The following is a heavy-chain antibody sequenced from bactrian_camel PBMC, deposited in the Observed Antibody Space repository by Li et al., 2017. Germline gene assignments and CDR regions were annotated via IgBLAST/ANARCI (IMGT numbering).Heavy chain of an antibody. J-gene: IGHJ4*01. Sequence: HVQLVESGGGLVQPGGSLTLSCAASGFTFTSYDMSWVRQAPGKGLEWVSVMDADGGTTYYPDSMKGRFTISRSNLKNTLYLQLHSLKTEDTAIYYCAKDDSKGQGTHVTVS. D-gene: IGHD4*01. CDR2: MDADGGTT. V-gene: IGHV3S1*01. CDR1: GFTFTSYD.